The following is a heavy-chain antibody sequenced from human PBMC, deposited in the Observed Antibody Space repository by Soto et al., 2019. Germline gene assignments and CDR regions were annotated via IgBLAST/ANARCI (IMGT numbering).Heavy chain of an antibody. Sequence: VAGGKIGNVGGRRSRNRKNPGKGLEGIGYMYFTGTTYYNPALRSRVTISGDKSNNQFSLRLSSVTAADTAVYYCARDSHDYADDGPLATGYGLDVWGQASTVTSP. J-gene: IGHJ6*02. CDR2: MYFTGTT. V-gene: IGHV4-31*02. CDR1: GGKIGNVGGR. D-gene: IGHD4-17*01. CDR3: ARDSHDYADDGPLATGYGLDV.